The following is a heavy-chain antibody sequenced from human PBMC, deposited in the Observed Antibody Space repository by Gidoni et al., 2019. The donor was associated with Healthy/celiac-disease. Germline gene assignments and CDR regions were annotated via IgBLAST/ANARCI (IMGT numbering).Heavy chain of an antibody. V-gene: IGHV3-15*01. CDR1: GFTFSNAW. CDR2: IKSKTDGGTT. J-gene: IGHJ4*02. Sequence: EVQLVESGGGLVKPGGSLRLSCAASGFTFSNAWMGGVRQAPGKGLEWVGRIKSKTDGGTTDYAAPVKGRFTISRDDSKNTLYLQMNSLKTEDTAVYYCTTSDGYGDPDYWGQGTLVTVSS. D-gene: IGHD4-17*01. CDR3: TTSDGYGDPDY.